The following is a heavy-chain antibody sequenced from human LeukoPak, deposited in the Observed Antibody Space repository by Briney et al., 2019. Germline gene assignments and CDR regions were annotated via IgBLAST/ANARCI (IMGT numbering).Heavy chain of an antibody. D-gene: IGHD3-10*01. CDR2: IYYSGST. J-gene: IGHJ6*03. V-gene: IGHV4-59*01. CDR3: ARTTMVRGTYYMDV. Sequence: SETLSLTCTVSGDSISSYYWSWIRQPPGKGLEGIGYIYYSGSTNYNPSLKSRVTISVDTSKNQFSLKLSSVTAADTAVYYCARTTMVRGTYYMDVWGKGTTVTISS. CDR1: GDSISSYY.